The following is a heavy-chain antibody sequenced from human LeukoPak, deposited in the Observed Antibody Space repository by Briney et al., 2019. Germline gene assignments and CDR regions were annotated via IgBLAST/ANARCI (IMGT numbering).Heavy chain of an antibody. CDR2: INPNSGGT. Sequence: ASVKVSCKASGYTFTGYYMHWVRQAPGQGLEWMGWINPNSGGTNYAQKFQGRVTMTRDTSISTACMELSRLRSDDTAVYYCARGKGNENAFDIWGQGTMVTVSS. J-gene: IGHJ3*02. V-gene: IGHV1-2*02. CDR3: ARGKGNENAFDI. D-gene: IGHD4-23*01. CDR1: GYTFTGYY.